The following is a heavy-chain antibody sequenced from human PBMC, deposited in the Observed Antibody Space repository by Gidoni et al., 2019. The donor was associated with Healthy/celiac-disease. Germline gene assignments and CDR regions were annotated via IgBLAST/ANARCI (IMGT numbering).Heavy chain of an antibody. Sequence: EVQLLESGGGLVQPGGSLSLSCAASGFTFTSYAMSWVRQAPGKGLEWVSAISGSGGSTYDADSVKGRFTISRDNSKNTLYLQMNSLRAEDTAVYYCAKAKGIVGATWSFDYWGQGTLVTVSS. J-gene: IGHJ4*02. CDR1: GFTFTSYA. D-gene: IGHD1-26*01. CDR2: ISGSGGST. V-gene: IGHV3-23*01. CDR3: AKAKGIVGATWSFDY.